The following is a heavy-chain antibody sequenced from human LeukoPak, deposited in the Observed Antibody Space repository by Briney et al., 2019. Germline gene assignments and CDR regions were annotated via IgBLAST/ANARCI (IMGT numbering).Heavy chain of an antibody. D-gene: IGHD1-26*01. CDR2: IKQDGSEK. J-gene: IGHJ6*03. CDR1: GFTFISYW. V-gene: IGHV3-7*03. Sequence: TGGSLRLSCAASGFTFISYWMSWVRQAPGKGLEWVANIKQDGSEKYYVDSVKGRFTISRDNAKNSLYLQMNSLRAEDTAVYYRAKDDGGSYYIYYYYMDVWGKGTTVTISS. CDR3: AKDDGGSYYIYYYYMDV.